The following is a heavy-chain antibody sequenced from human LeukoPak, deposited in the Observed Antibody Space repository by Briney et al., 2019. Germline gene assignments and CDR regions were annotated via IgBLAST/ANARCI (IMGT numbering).Heavy chain of an antibody. D-gene: IGHD3-9*01. Sequence: GASVKVSCKASGYTFTSYGISWVRQAPGQGLEWMGWISAYNGNTNYAQKLQGRVTMTTDTSTSTAYMELRSLRSDDTAVYYCASSRYYDILTGYPDYYGMDVWGQGTTVTDSS. CDR3: ASSRYYDILTGYPDYYGMDV. CDR2: ISAYNGNT. V-gene: IGHV1-18*01. J-gene: IGHJ6*02. CDR1: GYTFTSYG.